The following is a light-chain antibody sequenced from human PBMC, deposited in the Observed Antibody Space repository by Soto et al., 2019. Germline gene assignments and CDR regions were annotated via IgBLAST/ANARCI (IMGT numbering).Light chain of an antibody. CDR2: DAS. J-gene: IGKJ4*01. V-gene: IGKV3-11*01. CDR1: QSVSSY. CDR3: QQRSKWLFT. Sequence: EIVVTQSPATLSLSPGERATLSCRASQSVSSYLACYQQKPGQAPRLLIYDASNRATGIPARFSGSGSGTDFTLTISSLVPEDFAVYYCQQRSKWLFTFGGGTKVEIK.